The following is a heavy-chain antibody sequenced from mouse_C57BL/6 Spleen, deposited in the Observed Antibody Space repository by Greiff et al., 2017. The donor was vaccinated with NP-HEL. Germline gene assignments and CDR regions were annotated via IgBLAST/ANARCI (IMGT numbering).Heavy chain of an antibody. CDR2: IHPSASDT. CDR1: GYTFTSYW. V-gene: IGHV1-74*01. Sequence: VQLQQSGAELVKPGASVKVSCKASGYTFTSYWMHWVKQRPGQGLEWIGRIHPSASDTNYNQKFKGKATLTVDKSSSTAYMQLSSLTSEDSAVYYCAITAASSTTPTTGFAYWGQGTLVTVSA. CDR3: AITAASSTTPTTGFAY. D-gene: IGHD1-1*01. J-gene: IGHJ3*01.